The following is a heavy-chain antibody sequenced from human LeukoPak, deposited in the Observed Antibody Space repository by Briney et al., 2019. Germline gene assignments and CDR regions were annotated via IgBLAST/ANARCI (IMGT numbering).Heavy chain of an antibody. V-gene: IGHV4-30-4*01. CDR1: GGSISSGDYY. J-gene: IGHJ6*02. CDR2: IYYSGST. CDR3: AREESLYYGMDV. Sequence: PSQTLSLTCTVSGGSISSGDYYWSWIRQPPGKGLEWIGYIYYSGSTYYNLSLKSRVTISVDTSKNQFSLKLSSVTAADTAVYYCAREESLYYGMDVWGQGTTVTVSS.